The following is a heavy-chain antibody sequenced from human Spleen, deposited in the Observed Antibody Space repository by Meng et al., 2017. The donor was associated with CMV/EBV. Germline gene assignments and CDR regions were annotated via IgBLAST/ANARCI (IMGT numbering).Heavy chain of an antibody. V-gene: IGHV4-34*01. CDR1: GGSSSGYY. J-gene: IGHJ4*02. Sequence: SETLSLTCAVYGGSSSGYYWGWIRQPPGKGLEWIGSIYYSGSTYYNPSLKSRVTISVDTSKNQFSLKLSSVTAADTAVYYCASLYGRGSSSHFDYWGQGTLVTVSS. CDR3: ASLYGRGSSSHFDY. D-gene: IGHD6-6*01. CDR2: IYYSGST.